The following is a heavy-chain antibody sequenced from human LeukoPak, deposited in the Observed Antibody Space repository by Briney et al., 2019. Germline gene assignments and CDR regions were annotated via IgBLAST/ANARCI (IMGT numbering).Heavy chain of an antibody. V-gene: IGHV4-30-2*01. CDR1: GGSISSGGYS. D-gene: IGHD2-21*01. J-gene: IGHJ5*02. CDR2: IYHSGST. CDR3: AGGVWHFDP. Sequence: SETLSLTCAVSGGSISSGGYSWSWIRQPPGKGLEWIGYIYHSGSTYYNPSLKSRVTISVDRSKNQFSLKLSSVTAADTAVYYCAGGVWHFDPWGQGTLVTVSS.